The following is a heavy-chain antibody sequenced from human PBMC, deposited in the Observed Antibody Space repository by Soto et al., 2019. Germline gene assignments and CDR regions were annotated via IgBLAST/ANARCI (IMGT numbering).Heavy chain of an antibody. CDR3: AKDMCTYSYGNDAFDI. V-gene: IGHV3-9*01. CDR2: ISWNSGSI. Sequence: EVQLVESGGGLVQPGRSLRLSCAASGFTFDDYAMHWVRQAPGKGLEWVSGISWNSGSIGYADSVKGRFTISRDNAKNSLYLQMNSLRAEDTALYYCAKDMCTYSYGNDAFDIWGQGTMVTVSS. J-gene: IGHJ3*02. D-gene: IGHD5-18*01. CDR1: GFTFDDYA.